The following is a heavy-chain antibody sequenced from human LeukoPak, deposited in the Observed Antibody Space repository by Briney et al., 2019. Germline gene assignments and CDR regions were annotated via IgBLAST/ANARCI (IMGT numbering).Heavy chain of an antibody. D-gene: IGHD4-23*01. CDR2: ISSSSNYI. V-gene: IGHV3-21*01. CDR1: GFTFSSYS. J-gene: IGHJ4*02. CDR3: ARGEGDSGGNFVGDY. Sequence: PGGSLRLSCAASGFTFSSYSMNWVRQAPGKGLEWVSSISSSSNYIYYADSVKGRFTLSRDNAKNPLWLQMNSLRAEDTAVYYCARGEGDSGGNFVGDYWGQGTLVTVSS.